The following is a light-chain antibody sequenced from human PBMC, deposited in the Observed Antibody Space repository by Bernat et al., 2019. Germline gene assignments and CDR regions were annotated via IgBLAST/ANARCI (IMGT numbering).Light chain of an antibody. CDR3: AAWDDGLNGV. Sequence: QSVLTQPPSASGTPGQRVTIPRSGSSPNIGSNTVNWYQQLPGTAPKLLLYSNNQRPSGVPDRFSGPKSGTSASLAISGLQSEDEADYYCAAWDDGLNGVFGGGTKLTVL. CDR1: SPNIGSNT. J-gene: IGLJ3*02. V-gene: IGLV1-44*01. CDR2: SNN.